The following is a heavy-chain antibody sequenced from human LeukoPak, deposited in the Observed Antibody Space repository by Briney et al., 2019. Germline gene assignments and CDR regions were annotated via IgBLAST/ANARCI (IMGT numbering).Heavy chain of an antibody. D-gene: IGHD1-1*01. CDR1: GYTFSIFG. V-gene: IGHV1-18*01. CDR3: ARGRGWNDNYYSYMDV. Sequence: GASVKVSCKASGYTFSIFGINWVRQAPGQGLEWMGWISAYSGNRNYAQKLQGRVTMTTDTSTSTAYMELRSLRSDDTAVYYCARGRGWNDNYYSYMDVWGKGTTVTVSS. J-gene: IGHJ6*03. CDR2: ISAYSGNR.